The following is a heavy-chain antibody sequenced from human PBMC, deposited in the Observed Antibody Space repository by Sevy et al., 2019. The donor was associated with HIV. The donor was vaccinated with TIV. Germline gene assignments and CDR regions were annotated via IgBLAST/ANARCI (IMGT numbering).Heavy chain of an antibody. CDR3: ALTNSADYYDSGAFHL. CDR2: ISYNSNFI. D-gene: IGHD3-22*01. V-gene: IGHV3-21*06. J-gene: IGHJ3*01. CDR1: GFSFSHYS. Sequence: GGSLRLSCTVTGFTFSGFSFSHYSMNWVGQAPGRGLEWVSSISYNSNFILYADPVKGRFTISRDDAKNSLFLLMDRLRADDTAMYYCALTNSADYYDSGAFHLWGRGTMVTVSS.